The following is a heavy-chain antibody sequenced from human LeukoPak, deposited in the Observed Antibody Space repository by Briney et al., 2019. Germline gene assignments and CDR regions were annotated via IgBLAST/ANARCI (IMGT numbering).Heavy chain of an antibody. CDR3: ARDRGSSSSTGY. Sequence: GGSLRLSCAASGFTFSSYSMNWVRQAPGKGLEWVSSISSSSYIYYADSVKGRFTISRDNAKNSLYLQMNSLRAEDTAVYYCARDRGSSSSTGYWGQGTLVTVSS. CDR2: ISSSSYI. J-gene: IGHJ4*02. V-gene: IGHV3-21*01. D-gene: IGHD6-13*01. CDR1: GFTFSSYS.